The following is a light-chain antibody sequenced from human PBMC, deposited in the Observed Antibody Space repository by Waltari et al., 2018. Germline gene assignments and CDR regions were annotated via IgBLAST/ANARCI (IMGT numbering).Light chain of an antibody. CDR2: ANY. V-gene: IGLV1-44*01. J-gene: IGLJ6*01. Sequence: QSVLTQPPSTSGTPGQRVTISCSGSTSNIGTNTVTWYQLLPGTAPKTVIFANYTRPSGVPARFSASKSGTSASLVISELQSEDEADYFCATWDDSLSGRVFGSGTKVTVL. CDR3: ATWDDSLSGRV. CDR1: TSNIGTNT.